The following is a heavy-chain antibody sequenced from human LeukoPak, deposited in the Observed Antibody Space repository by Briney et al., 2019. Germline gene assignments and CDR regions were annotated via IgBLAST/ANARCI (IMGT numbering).Heavy chain of an antibody. CDR2: ISGSGGST. V-gene: IGHV3-23*01. J-gene: IGHJ5*02. D-gene: IGHD5-24*01. Sequence: GGSLRLSCAASGFTFSSYAMSWVRQAPGKGLEWVSAISGSGGSTCYADSVKGRFTISRDNSKNTLYLQMNSLRAEDTAVYYCAKEGLKDGYNYDTDPWGQGTLVTVSS. CDR3: AKEGLKDGYNYDTDP. CDR1: GFTFSSYA.